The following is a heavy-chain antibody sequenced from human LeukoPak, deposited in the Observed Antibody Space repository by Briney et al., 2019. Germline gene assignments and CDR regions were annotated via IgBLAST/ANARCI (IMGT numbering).Heavy chain of an antibody. V-gene: IGHV4-59*11. CDR2: IYSSVST. D-gene: IGHD3-10*01. J-gene: IGHJ6*02. CDR1: GDSINDHY. Sequence: SETLSLTCTVSGDSINDHYWSWIRQPPGEGLEWIAYIYSSVSTNYNPSLKSRVTISVDTSKSQFSLTLNSATAADTAVYYCARTSRHFYGSGTNLTPWPAGMDVWGQGTTVTVSS. CDR3: ARTSRHFYGSGTNLTPWPAGMDV.